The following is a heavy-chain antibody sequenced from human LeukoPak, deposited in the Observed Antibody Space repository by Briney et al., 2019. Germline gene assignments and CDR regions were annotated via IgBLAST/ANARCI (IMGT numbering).Heavy chain of an antibody. J-gene: IGHJ4*02. CDR1: GFIFSTCS. D-gene: IGHD2-21*01. V-gene: IGHV3-48*01. CDR2: ISTSSSTI. Sequence: GGSLRLSCAASGFIFSTCSMNWVRQAPGKGLEWISYISTSSSTISYADSVKGRFTISSDIVKNSLYLQMNSLRAEDTAVYYCARDHHYSFDYWGQGTLVTVSS. CDR3: ARDHHYSFDY.